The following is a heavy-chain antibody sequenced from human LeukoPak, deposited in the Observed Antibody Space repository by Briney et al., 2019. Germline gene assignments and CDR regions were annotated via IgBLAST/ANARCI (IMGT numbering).Heavy chain of an antibody. CDR3: ARKADTARLDP. CDR2: ISAYNGNT. D-gene: IGHD6-6*01. V-gene: IGHV1-18*01. J-gene: IGHJ5*02. Sequence: ASVKVSCKASGYTFTSYGISWVRQAPGQGLEWMGWISAYNGNTNYAQKFQGRVTMTRNTSISTAYMELSSLRSEDTAVYYCARKADTARLDPWGQGTLVTVSS. CDR1: GYTFTSYG.